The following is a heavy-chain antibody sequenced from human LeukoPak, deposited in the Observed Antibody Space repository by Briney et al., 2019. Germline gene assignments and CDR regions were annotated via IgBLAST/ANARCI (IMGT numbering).Heavy chain of an antibody. D-gene: IGHD3-22*01. CDR1: GLRFTTDY. V-gene: IGHV5-51*01. CDR3: ARQAYGSHFDAFDI. Sequence: GESLNIYCKASGLRFTTDYIGWVRQMPVKGLEWMGMIYPDDSETNYSPSFQGQVSMSVDKSITTAYLQWSSLKASDTAIYYCARQAYGSHFDAFDIWGQGTMVTVSS. CDR2: IYPDDSET. J-gene: IGHJ3*02.